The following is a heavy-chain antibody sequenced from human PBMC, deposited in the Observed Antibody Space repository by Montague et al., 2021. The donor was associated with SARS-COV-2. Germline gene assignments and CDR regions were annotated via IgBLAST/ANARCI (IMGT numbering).Heavy chain of an antibody. CDR2: VSYDGSNK. D-gene: IGHD2-15*01. J-gene: IGHJ4*02. Sequence: SLRLSCAASGFTFNTYDMHWVHQAPGKGLEWVAVVSYDGSNKYYADSVKGRFTISRDNSKNTLYLQMNSLRAEDTAVYYCAKDLTVDIVVVVAAIKDSAFDYWGQGTLVTVSS. CDR3: AKDLTVDIVVVVAAIKDSAFDY. V-gene: IGHV3-30*18. CDR1: GFTFNTYD.